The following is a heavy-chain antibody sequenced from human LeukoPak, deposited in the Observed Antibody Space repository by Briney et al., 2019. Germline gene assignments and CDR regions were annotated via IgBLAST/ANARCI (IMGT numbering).Heavy chain of an antibody. CDR1: GFTFSTHS. J-gene: IGHJ3*02. V-gene: IGHV3-48*01. Sequence: GGSLRLSCAVSGFTFSTHSMNWVRQAPGKGLEWVSYIISSSNTIYYADSVKGRFTISRDNAKNSLYLQMNSLRAEDTAVYYCASRFIPRPHQPFAAFDIWGQGTMVTVSS. CDR2: IISSSNTI. CDR3: ASRFIPRPHQPFAAFDI. D-gene: IGHD2-21*01.